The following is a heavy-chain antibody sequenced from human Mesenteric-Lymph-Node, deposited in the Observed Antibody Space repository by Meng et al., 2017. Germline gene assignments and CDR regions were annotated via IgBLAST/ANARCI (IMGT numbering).Heavy chain of an antibody. CDR2: IYHSGGT. Sequence: QVQREVSGPGLVEPLDTLSLACAVSGGSIISSTWWSCVSQTPAKGLEWIGEIYHSGGTNYNPSLRGRVTISLDKSKNQFSLTLRSVTAADTAVYYCARDPYATGWAGWGQGTLVTVSS. V-gene: IGHV4-4*02. CDR1: GGSIISSTW. CDR3: ARDPYATGWAG. J-gene: IGHJ4*02. D-gene: IGHD6-19*01.